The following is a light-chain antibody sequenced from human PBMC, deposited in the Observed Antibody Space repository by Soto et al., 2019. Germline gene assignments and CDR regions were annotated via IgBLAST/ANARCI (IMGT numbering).Light chain of an antibody. CDR3: QQRSNLWT. V-gene: IGKV3-11*01. J-gene: IGKJ1*01. Sequence: EIVLTQSPATLSLSPGERATLSCRASQSVSDYLAWYQQKPGQAPRLLIYAASNRATGIPARFSGSGSGTDFTLTISSLEPEDFAVYYCQQRSNLWTFGQGTKVEVK. CDR2: AAS. CDR1: QSVSDY.